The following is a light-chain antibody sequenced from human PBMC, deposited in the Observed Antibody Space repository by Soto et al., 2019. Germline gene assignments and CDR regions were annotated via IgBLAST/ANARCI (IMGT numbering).Light chain of an antibody. J-gene: IGKJ2*01. Sequence: DIQLTQSPSSLSASVGDRVTITCRASQSISSHLNWYQQKPGKAPKLLIYAASSLKSGVPSRFSGSGSGTDFTLTISSLQPEDFATYYCQQSYSTPYTFGQGTKLEIK. CDR3: QQSYSTPYT. V-gene: IGKV1-39*01. CDR1: QSISSH. CDR2: AAS.